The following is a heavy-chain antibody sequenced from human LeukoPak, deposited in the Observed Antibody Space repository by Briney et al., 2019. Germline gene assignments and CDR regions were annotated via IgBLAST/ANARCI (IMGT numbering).Heavy chain of an antibody. CDR2: IKSDGSSA. CDR1: GFTFSSFW. J-gene: IGHJ5*02. D-gene: IGHD2-8*01. Sequence: GGSLRLSCAASGFTFSSFWMHWVRQALGKGVGWVSHIKSDGSSAVYADSVKGRFTISRDNAKNTLYLQMNSLRAEDTAVYYCGREHNGGCETWGQGTLVTVSS. V-gene: IGHV3-74*01. CDR3: GREHNGGCET.